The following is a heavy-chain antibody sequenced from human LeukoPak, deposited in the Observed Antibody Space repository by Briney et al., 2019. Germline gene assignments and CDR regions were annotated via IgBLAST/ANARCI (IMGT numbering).Heavy chain of an antibody. D-gene: IGHD1-26*01. Sequence: GSLRLSCAASGFTVSSKYMSWVRQAPGKGLEWVSVIYSGGSAYYADSVKGRFTISRDNSKNTLYLQMNSLRPEDTAVYYCARGSSGSYYGFDCWGQGTLVTVSS. CDR1: GFTVSSKY. V-gene: IGHV3-66*02. J-gene: IGHJ4*02. CDR3: ARGSSGSYYGFDC. CDR2: IYSGGSA.